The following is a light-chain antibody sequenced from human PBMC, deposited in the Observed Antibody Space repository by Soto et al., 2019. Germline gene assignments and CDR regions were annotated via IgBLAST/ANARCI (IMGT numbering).Light chain of an antibody. J-gene: IGKJ4*01. Sequence: DIVMTQSPDSLAVSLGERATINCKSSQSVLYSSNNKDYLAWYQQKPGQPPKLLIYWASTRESGVPDRFSGSGSATDFTLTISSLQAEDVAVYYCQQYYSTPLTFGGGIKVEIK. CDR1: QSVLYSSNNKDY. CDR2: WAS. CDR3: QQYYSTPLT. V-gene: IGKV4-1*01.